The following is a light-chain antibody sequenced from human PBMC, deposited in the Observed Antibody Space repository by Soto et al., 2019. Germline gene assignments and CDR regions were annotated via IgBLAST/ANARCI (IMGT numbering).Light chain of an antibody. CDR3: QQRSNSPIT. J-gene: IGKJ5*01. CDR2: DAS. V-gene: IGKV3-11*01. Sequence: EIVLTQSPATLSLSPGERATLSCRASQSVSSYLAWYQQKPGQAPRLLIYDASNRATGIPARFSGSGSGTDLSLTISSLEPEDFAVYYCQQRSNSPITFGLGTRLVIK. CDR1: QSVSSY.